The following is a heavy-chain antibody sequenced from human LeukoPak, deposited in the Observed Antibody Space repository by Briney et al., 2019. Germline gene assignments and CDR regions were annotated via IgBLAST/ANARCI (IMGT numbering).Heavy chain of an antibody. D-gene: IGHD3-10*01. CDR3: AKLPYYGSGSDKVRYLGEVLNDY. Sequence: GGSLRLSCAASGFTFSSYAMHWVRQAPGKGLEYVSAISSNGGSTYYANSVKGRFTISRDNSKNTLYLQMNSLRAEDTAVYYCAKLPYYGSGSDKVRYLGEVLNDYWGQGTLVTVSS. V-gene: IGHV3-64*01. CDR2: ISSNGGST. CDR1: GFTFSSYA. J-gene: IGHJ4*02.